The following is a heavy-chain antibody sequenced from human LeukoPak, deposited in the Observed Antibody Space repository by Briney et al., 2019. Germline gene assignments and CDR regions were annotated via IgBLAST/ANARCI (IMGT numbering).Heavy chain of an antibody. Sequence: GGSLRLSCAASGFTFSSYAMHWVRQAPGKGLEWVAVISYDGSNTYYADSVKGRFTISRDNSKHTLYLQMNSLRAEDTAVYYCARDRERRFDYWGQGTLVTVSS. V-gene: IGHV3-30-3*01. D-gene: IGHD1-1*01. CDR2: ISYDGSNT. CDR1: GFTFSSYA. J-gene: IGHJ4*02. CDR3: ARDRERRFDY.